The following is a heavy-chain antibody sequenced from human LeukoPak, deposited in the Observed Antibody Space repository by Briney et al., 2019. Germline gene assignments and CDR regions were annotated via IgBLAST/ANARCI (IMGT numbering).Heavy chain of an antibody. CDR3: AKDMGIAVAPDY. CDR1: GFTFSSYA. V-gene: IGHV3-23*01. CDR2: ISGSGGST. D-gene: IGHD6-19*01. Sequence: GGSLRLSCAASGFTFSSYAMGWVRQAPGKGLEWVSAISGSGGSTYYADSVKGRFTISRDNSKNMLYLQMNSLKAEDTAVYYCAKDMGIAVAPDYWGQGTLVTVSS. J-gene: IGHJ4*02.